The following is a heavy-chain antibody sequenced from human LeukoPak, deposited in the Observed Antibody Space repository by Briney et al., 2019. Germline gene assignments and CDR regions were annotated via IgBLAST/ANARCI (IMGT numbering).Heavy chain of an antibody. D-gene: IGHD6-6*01. Sequence: GGSLRLSCAASGFTFSSYWMSWVRQAPGKGLEWVSHITQVGSEKYHVDSVKGRFTISRDNAKNSLYLQINSLRAEDTAVYYCARSSYSSSSSVWGQGTMVTVSS. J-gene: IGHJ3*01. CDR1: GFTFSSYW. CDR2: ITQVGSEK. CDR3: ARSSYSSSSSV. V-gene: IGHV3-7*03.